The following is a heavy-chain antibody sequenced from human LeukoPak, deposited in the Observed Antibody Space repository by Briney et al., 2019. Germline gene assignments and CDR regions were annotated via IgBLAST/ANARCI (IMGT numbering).Heavy chain of an antibody. CDR1: GFTFSSYA. V-gene: IGHV3-23*01. D-gene: IGHD3-10*01. Sequence: GGSLRLSCAASGFTFSSYAMSWVRQAPGKGLEWVSAISRSGGSTYYADSVKGRFTISRDNSKNTLYLQMNSLRAEETAVYYCAKDVMVRGLGDYWGQRTLVTVSS. CDR2: ISRSGGST. J-gene: IGHJ4*02. CDR3: AKDVMVRGLGDY.